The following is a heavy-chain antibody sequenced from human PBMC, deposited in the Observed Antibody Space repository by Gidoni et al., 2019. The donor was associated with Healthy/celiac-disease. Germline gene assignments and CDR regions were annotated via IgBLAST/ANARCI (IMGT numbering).Heavy chain of an antibody. V-gene: IGHV3-23*01. D-gene: IGHD3-3*01. Sequence: EVPLLESWGGLVPPGGSLRLSCAAPGFTFSSYAMSWVRQALGVGLEGVSAISGSGGSKYYADSVKGRFTISRDNSKNTLYLQMNSLRAEDTAVYYCAKFLHPYYYYGMDVWGQGTTVTVSS. CDR2: ISGSGGSK. CDR1: GFTFSSYA. J-gene: IGHJ6*02. CDR3: AKFLHPYYYYGMDV.